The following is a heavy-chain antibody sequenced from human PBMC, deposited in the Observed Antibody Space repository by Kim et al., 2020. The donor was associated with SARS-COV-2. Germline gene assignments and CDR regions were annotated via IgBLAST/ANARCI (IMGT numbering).Heavy chain of an antibody. CDR3: ARDIRASGSYGWFDT. D-gene: IGHD3-10*01. Sequence: DTVRGRFTISSDHSKNNLEMQMNSLRAEDTALYYCARDIRASGSYGWFDTWGQRTLVTVSS. J-gene: IGHJ5*01. V-gene: IGHV3-20*03.